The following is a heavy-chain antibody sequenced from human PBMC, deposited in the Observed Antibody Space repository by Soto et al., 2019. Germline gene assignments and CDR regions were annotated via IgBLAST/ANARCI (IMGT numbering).Heavy chain of an antibody. D-gene: IGHD3-10*01. Sequence: GGSLRLSCAASGFTFSTYRMHWFRQAPGKGLVWVSRINYDGSSTDYADSVEGRFTISRDNAKNTLYLQMNTLTAEDTAVYYCTRGPRPTSVGTGAYWGQGTLVTVSS. V-gene: IGHV3-74*01. J-gene: IGHJ4*02. CDR1: GFTFSTYR. CDR3: TRGPRPTSVGTGAY. CDR2: INYDGSST.